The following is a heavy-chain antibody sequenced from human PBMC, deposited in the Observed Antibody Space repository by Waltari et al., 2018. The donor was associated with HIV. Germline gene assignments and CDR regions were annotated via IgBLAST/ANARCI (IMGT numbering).Heavy chain of an antibody. Sequence: EVQLEESGGSFVQPGGSLRLSCAASGFTFSDYAMNWVRQAPGKVLGWISYISSTSYNIKYADSVKGLFTISRDNTKNSLDLEMNNLRDGDTAVYYCARDTLNLYFGLDVWGRGTAVTVSS. CDR3: ARDTLNLYFGLDV. V-gene: IGHV3-48*02. J-gene: IGHJ6*02. CDR1: GFTFSDYA. CDR2: ISSTSYNI.